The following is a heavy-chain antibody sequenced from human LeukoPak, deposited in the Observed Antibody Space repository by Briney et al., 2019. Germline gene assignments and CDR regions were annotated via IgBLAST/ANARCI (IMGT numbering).Heavy chain of an antibody. Sequence: PGGSLRLSCAASGFTFSSYSMNWVRQAPGKGLEWVSSISSSSSYIYYADSVKGRFTISRDNAKISLYLQMNSLRAEDTAVYYCARVAGQDIVVVPAALDAFDIWGQGTMVTVSS. D-gene: IGHD2-2*01. V-gene: IGHV3-21*01. CDR1: GFTFSSYS. CDR2: ISSSSSYI. CDR3: ARVAGQDIVVVPAALDAFDI. J-gene: IGHJ3*02.